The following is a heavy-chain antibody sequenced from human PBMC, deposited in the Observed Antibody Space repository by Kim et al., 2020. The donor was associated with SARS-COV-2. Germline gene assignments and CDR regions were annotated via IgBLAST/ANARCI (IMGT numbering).Heavy chain of an antibody. D-gene: IGHD2-2*01. V-gene: IGHV3-64*01. J-gene: IGHJ4*02. CDR2: ISSNGGST. Sequence: GGSLRLSCAASGFTFSSYAMHWVRQAPGKGLEYVSAISSNGGSTYYANSVKGRFTISRDNSKNTLYLQMGSLRAEDMAVYYCARDNVVVPAAMIGGTYFDYRGQGTPVTVSS. CDR1: GFTFSSYA. CDR3: ARDNVVVPAAMIGGTYFDY.